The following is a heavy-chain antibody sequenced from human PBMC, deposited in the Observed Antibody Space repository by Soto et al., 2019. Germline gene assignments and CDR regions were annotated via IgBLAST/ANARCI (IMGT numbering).Heavy chain of an antibody. Sequence: QVQLQESGPGLVKPSETLSLTCTVSGGSISSYYWSWIRQPPGKGLEWIGYIYYSGSTNYNPSLKSRVTISVDTSKNQFSLKLSSVTAAETAVYYCARVGSSSWYTEFDYWGQGTLVTVSS. CDR3: ARVGSSSWYTEFDY. CDR2: IYYSGST. J-gene: IGHJ4*02. D-gene: IGHD6-13*01. CDR1: GGSISSYY. V-gene: IGHV4-59*01.